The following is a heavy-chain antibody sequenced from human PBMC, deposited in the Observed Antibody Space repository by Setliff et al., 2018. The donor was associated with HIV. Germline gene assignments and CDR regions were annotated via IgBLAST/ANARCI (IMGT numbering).Heavy chain of an antibody. CDR2: IYTSGKT. J-gene: IGHJ2*01. V-gene: IGHV4-61*09. D-gene: IGHD1-26*01. CDR3: ARAAYSGTYLWEPATDL. CDR1: GDSITRGSYY. Sequence: SETLSLTCTVSGDSITRGSYYWSWIRQPARKGLEWIGHIYTSGKTHYSPSLKSRITISADTSKNQLSLNLSSVTAADTAVYYRARAAYSGTYLWEPATDLWGRGTLVTVSS.